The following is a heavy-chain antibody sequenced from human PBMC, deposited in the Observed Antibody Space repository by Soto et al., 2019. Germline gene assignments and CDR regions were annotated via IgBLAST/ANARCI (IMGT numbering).Heavy chain of an antibody. J-gene: IGHJ4*02. CDR2: IYHSGST. V-gene: IGHV4-30-2*01. CDR1: GGSLRSGGYS. D-gene: IGHD6-19*01. CDR3: ASAGGLGAVAADY. Sequence: TSETLSLTCAVSGGSLRSGGYSWSWIRQPPGKGLEWIGYIYHSGSTYYNPSLKSRVTISVDRSKNQFSLKLSSVTAADTAVYYCASAGGLGAVAADYWGQGTLVTVSS.